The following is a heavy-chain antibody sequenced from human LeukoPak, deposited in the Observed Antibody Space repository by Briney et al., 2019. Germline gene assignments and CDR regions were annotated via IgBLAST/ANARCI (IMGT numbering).Heavy chain of an antibody. J-gene: IGHJ6*03. V-gene: IGHV4-34*01. CDR3: ARAVGNYYYYYMDV. CDR1: GGSFSGYY. D-gene: IGHD2-15*01. Sequence: SETLSLTCAVYGGSFSGYYWSWIRQPPGKGLEWIGEINHSGSTNYNPSLKSRVTISVDTSKNQFSLKLSSVTAADTAVYYCARAVGNYYYYYMDVWGKGTTVTVSS. CDR2: INHSGST.